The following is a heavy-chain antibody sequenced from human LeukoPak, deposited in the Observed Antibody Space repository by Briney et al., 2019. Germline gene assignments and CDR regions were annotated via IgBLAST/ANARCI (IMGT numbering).Heavy chain of an antibody. Sequence: SETLSLTCTVSGDSISSGGYSWSWIRQPPGKGLEWIGYIYHIGYISQSGNIYQNPSLKSRVTISLDTSRNQFSLKLSSVTAADTAVYYCARGWSSSSDYYYYGMDVWGQGTTVTVSS. J-gene: IGHJ6*02. V-gene: IGHV4-30-2*01. CDR2: ISQSGNI. CDR3: ARGWSSSSDYYYYGMDV. D-gene: IGHD6-6*01. CDR1: GDSISSGGYS.